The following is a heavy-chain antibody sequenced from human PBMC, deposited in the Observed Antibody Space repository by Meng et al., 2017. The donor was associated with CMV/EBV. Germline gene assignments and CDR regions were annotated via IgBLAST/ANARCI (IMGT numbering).Heavy chain of an antibody. D-gene: IGHD1-26*01. CDR1: GFTFSSYA. V-gene: IGHV3-30*04. J-gene: IGHJ1*01. CDR3: ARVFKAGSSPSMVFQH. Sequence: GGSLRLSCAASGFTFSSYAMHWVRQAPGKGLEWVAVISYDGSNKYYADSVKGRFTISRDNSKNTLFLQMNSLRGEDTAMYYCARVFKAGSSPSMVFQHWGQGTLVTVSS. CDR2: ISYDGSNK.